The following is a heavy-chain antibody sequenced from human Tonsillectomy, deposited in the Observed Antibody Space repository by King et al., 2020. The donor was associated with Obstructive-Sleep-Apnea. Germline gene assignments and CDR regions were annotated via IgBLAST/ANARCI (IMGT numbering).Heavy chain of an antibody. CDR1: GYTFTSYY. V-gene: IGHV1-46*01. Sequence: VQLVESGAEVKKPGASVKVSCKASGYTFTSYYMHWVRQAPGQGLEWMGIINPSVGSTSYAQKFQGRVTMTRDTSTSTVYMELSSLRSEDTAVYYCARTQTAGAFDIWGQGTMVTVSS. J-gene: IGHJ3*02. D-gene: IGHD2-21*02. CDR2: INPSVGST. CDR3: ARTQTAGAFDI.